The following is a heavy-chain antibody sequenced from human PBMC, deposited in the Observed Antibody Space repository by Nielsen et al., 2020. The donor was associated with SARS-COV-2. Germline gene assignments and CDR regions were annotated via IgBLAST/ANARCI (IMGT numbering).Heavy chain of an antibody. V-gene: IGHV1-69*13. CDR2: IIPIFGTA. CDR3: SSNRGRAAAGTQNY. J-gene: IGHJ4*02. CDR1: GGTFSSYA. D-gene: IGHD6-13*01. Sequence: SVKVSCKASGGTFSSYAISWVRQAPGQGLEWMGGIIPIFGTANYAQKFQGRVTITADESTSTAYMELSSLRSEDTSVYYCSSNRGRAAAGTQNYWGQGTLVTVSS.